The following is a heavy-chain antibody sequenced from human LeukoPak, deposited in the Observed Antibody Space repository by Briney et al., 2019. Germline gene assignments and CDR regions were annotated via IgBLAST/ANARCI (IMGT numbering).Heavy chain of an antibody. CDR2: ISYHGHRT. V-gene: IGHV3-23*01. D-gene: IGHD6-13*01. CDR1: GFTFYTYD. Sequence: GGSLRLSCVASGFTFYTYDMSWVRQVPGKGLEWVSSISYHGHRTYYTDSVKGRFTISRDNSKNTLYLQLNSLRVEDTTIYYCARIPGMAAGSDFYFDYWGPGTVVTVFS. J-gene: IGHJ4*02. CDR3: ARIPGMAAGSDFYFDY.